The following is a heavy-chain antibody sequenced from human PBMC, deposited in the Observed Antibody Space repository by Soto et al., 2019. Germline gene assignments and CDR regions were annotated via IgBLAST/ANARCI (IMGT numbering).Heavy chain of an antibody. Sequence: EVQLVESGGGLVQPWGSLRLSCAAAGFTFSSYGMSWVRQAPGKGLEWVANIQEDGSEKYYVDSVKGRFTISRDNAKNSLYLQMNGLRAEDTAVYSWAREDTYYDAFEIWGQGTMVTVSS. CDR3: AREDTYYDAFEI. CDR1: GFTFSSYG. J-gene: IGHJ3*02. V-gene: IGHV3-7*03. D-gene: IGHD1-26*01. CDR2: IQEDGSEK.